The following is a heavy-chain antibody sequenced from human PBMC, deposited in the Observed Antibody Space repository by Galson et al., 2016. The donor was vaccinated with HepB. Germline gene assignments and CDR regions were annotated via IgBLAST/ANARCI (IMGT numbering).Heavy chain of an antibody. J-gene: IGHJ4*02. CDR3: ARIQTAYCSSTSGYALDF. D-gene: IGHD2-2*01. V-gene: IGHV2-70*01. CDR1: GFSLSTGGMG. Sequence: PALVTPTQTLTLTCTFSGFSLSTGGMGLNWIRQPPGKALEWLAHIDWADGKYYSTSLKTRLTISKDNSKNQVVLRMTNMDPVDTATYYCARIQTAYCSSTSGYALDFWGQGTLVTVSS. CDR2: IDWADGK.